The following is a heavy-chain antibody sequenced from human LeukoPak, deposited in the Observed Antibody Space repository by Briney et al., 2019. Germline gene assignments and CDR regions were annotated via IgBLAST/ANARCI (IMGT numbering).Heavy chain of an antibody. CDR1: GFTFSSYW. J-gene: IGHJ4*02. D-gene: IGHD3-10*01. V-gene: IGHV3-74*01. CDR3: ARVRQGRYFDY. CDR2: INSDGSST. Sequence: GGSLRPSCAASGFTFSSYWMHWVRQAPGKGLVWVSRINSDGSSTSYADSVKGRFTIPRDNAKNTLYLQMNSLRAEDTAVYYCARVRQGRYFDYWGQGTLVTVSS.